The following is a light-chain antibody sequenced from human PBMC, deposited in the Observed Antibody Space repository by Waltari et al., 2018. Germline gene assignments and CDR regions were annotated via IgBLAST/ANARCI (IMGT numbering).Light chain of an antibody. CDR2: AAS. V-gene: IGKV1-39*01. CDR3: QQSYSNPFT. Sequence: DIQMTQSPYSLSASVGDRVTITCRASLSIKDYLNWYQQKPGTAPKLLIHAASSLQSGVPLRFSGGGSGTDFTLTISNLQPEDFATYFCQQSYSNPFTFGPGTKVDIK. CDR1: LSIKDY. J-gene: IGKJ3*01.